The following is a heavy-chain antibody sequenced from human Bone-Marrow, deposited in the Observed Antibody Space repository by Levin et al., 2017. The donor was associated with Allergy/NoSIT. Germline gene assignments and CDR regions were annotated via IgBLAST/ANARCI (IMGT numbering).Heavy chain of an antibody. CDR2: MNPRGGST. CDR1: GYTFTSYY. J-gene: IGHJ3*02. D-gene: IGHD1-1*01. CDR3: ARDLSGGLPDAFDI. V-gene: IGHV1-46*01. Sequence: GESLKISCKASGYTFTSYYLHWVRQAPGQGLEWVGKMNPRGGSTNYAQKVQGRVTMTRDTSTSTVYMELSSLRSEDTAVYYCARDLSGGLPDAFDIWGQGTIVSVSS.